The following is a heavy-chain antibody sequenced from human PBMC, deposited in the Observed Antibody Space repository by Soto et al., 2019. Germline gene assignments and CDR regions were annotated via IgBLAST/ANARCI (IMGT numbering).Heavy chain of an antibody. D-gene: IGHD1-26*01. CDR1: GGSISSGGHS. Sequence: QVQLQESGPRLVKPSQTLPLTCIVSGGSISSGGHSWSWIRQHPGKGLEWIGYIDDSENTYYNPSLKSRLSMSVDTSRSQFSLNLSSVTAADTAVYYCARLSGSYYLLPDYWGQGTLVTVSS. CDR3: ARLSGSYYLLPDY. CDR2: IDDSENT. V-gene: IGHV4-31*03. J-gene: IGHJ4*02.